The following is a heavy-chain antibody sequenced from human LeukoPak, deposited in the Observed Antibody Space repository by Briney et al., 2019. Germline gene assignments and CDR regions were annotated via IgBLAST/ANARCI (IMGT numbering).Heavy chain of an antibody. D-gene: IGHD6-13*01. J-gene: IGHJ6*03. CDR2: IISIFGTA. Sequence: SSKVSCKASGGTFSSYAISWVRPAPGQGLEWMGGIISIFGTANYTQKFQGRVAITTDESTSTAYMELSSLRSEDTAVYYCARGGSSWLNYYYYMDVWGKGTTVTVS. V-gene: IGHV1-69*05. CDR3: ARGGSSWLNYYYYMDV. CDR1: GGTFSSYA.